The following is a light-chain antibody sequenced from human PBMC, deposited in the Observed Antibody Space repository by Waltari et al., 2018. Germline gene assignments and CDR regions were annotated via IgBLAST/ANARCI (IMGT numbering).Light chain of an antibody. Sequence: QSALTQPASVSGSPGQPVTIFCTGTSNDVGGYNSFSWYQEHPGQAPRVIIYDVSDRPSGVSDRFSGSKSGNTASLTISGLQAEDEADYYCSSQSSNNVVLFGGGTKLTVL. CDR1: SNDVGGYNS. V-gene: IGLV2-14*01. CDR3: SSQSSNNVVL. J-gene: IGLJ2*01. CDR2: DVS.